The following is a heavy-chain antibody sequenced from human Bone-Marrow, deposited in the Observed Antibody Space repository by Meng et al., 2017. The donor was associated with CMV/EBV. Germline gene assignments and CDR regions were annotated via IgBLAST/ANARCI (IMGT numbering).Heavy chain of an antibody. V-gene: IGHV3-33*01. CDR1: GFTFSSYG. Sequence: GESLKISCAASGFTFSSYGMHWVRQAPGKGLEWVAVIWYDGSNKYYADSVKGRFTISRDNSKNTLYLQMNSLRAEDTAVYYCARADRRGYCSSMSCYGIWFDPWGQGILVTVSS. J-gene: IGHJ5*02. CDR3: ARADRRGYCSSMSCYGIWFDP. D-gene: IGHD2-2*01. CDR2: IWYDGSNK.